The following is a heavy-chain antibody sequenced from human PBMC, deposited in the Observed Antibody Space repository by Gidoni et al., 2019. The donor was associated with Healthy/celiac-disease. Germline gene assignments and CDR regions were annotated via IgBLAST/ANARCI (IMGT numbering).Heavy chain of an antibody. CDR3: ARGSWNDGGWFDP. D-gene: IGHD1-1*01. CDR1: GCSISSYY. V-gene: IGHV4-59*01. Sequence: QVQLQESGPGLVKPSETLSLTCTVSGCSISSYYWSWIRQPPGKGLEWIGYIYYSGSTNYNPSLKSRVTISVDTSKNQFSLKLSSVTAADTAVYYCARGSWNDGGWFDPWGQGTLVTVSS. CDR2: IYYSGST. J-gene: IGHJ5*02.